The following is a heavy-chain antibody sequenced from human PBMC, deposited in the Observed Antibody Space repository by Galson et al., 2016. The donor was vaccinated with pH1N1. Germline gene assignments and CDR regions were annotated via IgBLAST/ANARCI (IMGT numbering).Heavy chain of an antibody. D-gene: IGHD3-3*01. Sequence: QSGAEVKKPGESLKISCRASGYTFTSYWIGWVRQMPGKGLEWMGIIYPGDSDTRYSPSFQGQVTISADKSISTAYLQWSSLKASDTAMYYCARWGGEFYDFWSGSDDYWGQGTLVTVSS. J-gene: IGHJ4*02. CDR2: IYPGDSDT. CDR1: GYTFTSYW. V-gene: IGHV5-51*03. CDR3: ARWGGEFYDFWSGSDDY.